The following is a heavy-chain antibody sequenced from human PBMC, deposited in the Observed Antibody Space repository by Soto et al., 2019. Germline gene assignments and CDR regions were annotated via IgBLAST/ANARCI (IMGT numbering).Heavy chain of an antibody. CDR3: AHRDGARFYFDY. CDR1: GFSLSTNEVS. CDR2: LYWDDDK. Sequence: QITLKESGPTVVKPTQTLTLSCTLSGFSLSTNEVSEGWIRHPPGKALEWLALLYWDDDKRYSPSLKNRLTITKDTSKNQVVLTMTNMDPGDTATYYCAHRDGARFYFDYWGQGTLVTVTS. J-gene: IGHJ4*02. V-gene: IGHV2-5*02.